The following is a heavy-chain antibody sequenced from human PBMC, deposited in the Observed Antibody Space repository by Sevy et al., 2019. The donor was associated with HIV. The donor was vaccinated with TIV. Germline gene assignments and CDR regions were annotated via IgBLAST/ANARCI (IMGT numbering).Heavy chain of an antibody. V-gene: IGHV3-30*18. D-gene: IGHD1-26*01. CDR1: GFIFSGYA. J-gene: IGHJ4*02. CDR3: AKSDTVFEGEHDY. CDR2: ISFDGSDK. Sequence: GGSLRLSCAVSGFIFSGYAMHWVRQAPGKGLEWVAVISFDGSDKYYADSVKGRFTISRDNANNTLFLEMNSLRAEDTAVYYCAKSDTVFEGEHDYWGQGTLVTVSS.